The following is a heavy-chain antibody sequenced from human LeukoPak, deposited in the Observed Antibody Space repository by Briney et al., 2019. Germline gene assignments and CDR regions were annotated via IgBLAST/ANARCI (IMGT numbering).Heavy chain of an antibody. V-gene: IGHV1-2*02. CDR3: ARVSRHAFDI. CDR1: GYTFTDYY. CDR2: INPNSGDT. J-gene: IGHJ3*02. D-gene: IGHD6-6*01. Sequence: ASVKVSCKASGYTFTDYYMHWLRQAPGQGLEWMGWINPNSGDTNYAQKFQGRVTMTRDTSISTAYMELNGLRSDDTAVYYCARVSRHAFDIWGQGTMVTVSS.